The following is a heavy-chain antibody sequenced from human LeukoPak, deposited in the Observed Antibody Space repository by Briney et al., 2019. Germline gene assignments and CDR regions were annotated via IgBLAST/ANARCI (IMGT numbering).Heavy chain of an antibody. CDR1: GFTFSSYA. V-gene: IGHV3-30*14. D-gene: IGHD4/OR15-4a*01. J-gene: IGHJ4*02. Sequence: GGSLRLSCAASGFTFSSYAMHWVRQAPGKGLEWVAVMSYDGSKQYYADSAKGRFTISRDNSKNTLYLQMNSLRAEDTAVYYCARRAGAYSHPYDYWGQGTLVTVSS. CDR2: MSYDGSKQ. CDR3: ARRAGAYSHPYDY.